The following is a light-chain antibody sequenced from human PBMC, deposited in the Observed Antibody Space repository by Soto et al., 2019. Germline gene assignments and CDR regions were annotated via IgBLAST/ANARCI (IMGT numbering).Light chain of an antibody. Sequence: QSVLTQPPAVSGAPGQTVTISCSGSSSNIGAGYDVHWYQQVPGAAPKLLIFGNDNRPSGVPDRFSGSKSGTSASLAITGLQAEDEADYYCQAHDNSLSAWVFGGGTKLTVL. CDR3: QAHDNSLSAWV. V-gene: IGLV1-40*01. J-gene: IGLJ3*02. CDR2: GND. CDR1: SSNIGAGYD.